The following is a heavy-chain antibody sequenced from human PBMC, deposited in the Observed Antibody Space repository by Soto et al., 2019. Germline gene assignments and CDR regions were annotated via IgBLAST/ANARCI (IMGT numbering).Heavy chain of an antibody. Sequence: EVQLLESGGGLVQPGGSLRLSCGVSGFTFNDFEMTWVRQAPGKGLEWLAYIDGSGTTKKYADSVRGRFTISRDNPDNSLFLQMSGLGAADTAIYYGARGFGRFTYWGQGTLVSVSS. CDR1: GFTFNDFE. CDR2: IDGSGTTK. CDR3: ARGFGRFTY. V-gene: IGHV3-48*03. D-gene: IGHD3-10*01. J-gene: IGHJ4*02.